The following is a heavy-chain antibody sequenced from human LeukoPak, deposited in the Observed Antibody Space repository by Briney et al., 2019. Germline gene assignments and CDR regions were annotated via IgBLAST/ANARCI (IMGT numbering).Heavy chain of an antibody. CDR1: GFTFSDYA. D-gene: IGHD3-22*01. V-gene: IGHV3-30-3*01. CDR3: ARRGPDSSGSFDY. CDR2: ISYDGSNK. Sequence: GRSLRLSCAASGFTFSDYAMHWVRQAPGKGLEWVAVISYDGSNKYYADSVKGRFTISRDNSKNTLYLQMNSLRAEDTAVYYCARRGPDSSGSFDYWGQGTLVTVSS. J-gene: IGHJ4*02.